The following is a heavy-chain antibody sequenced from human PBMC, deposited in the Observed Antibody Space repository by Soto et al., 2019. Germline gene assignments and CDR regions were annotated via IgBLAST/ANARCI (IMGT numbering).Heavy chain of an antibody. D-gene: IGHD6-13*01. V-gene: IGHV4-31*03. J-gene: IGHJ5*02. CDR3: ARAWTAAAGWANWFDL. CDR2: IDYSGTT. Sequence: QVQLQESGPGLVEPSQTLSLTGIVSGGSISGGGYYWSWIRQHPGKGVVWIGYIDYSGTTYYNPSLKSRLTISVDTSKTQFSLKLSSVTAADTAVYYCARAWTAAAGWANWFDLWGQGTLVTVSS. CDR1: GGSISGGGYY.